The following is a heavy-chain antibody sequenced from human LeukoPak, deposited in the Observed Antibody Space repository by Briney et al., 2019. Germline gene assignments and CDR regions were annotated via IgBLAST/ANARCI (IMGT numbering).Heavy chain of an antibody. V-gene: IGHV3-23*01. Sequence: QAGGSLRLSCAASGFTFSNYAMSWVRQAPGKGLEWFSAITASGGDTYHADSVKGRFTISRDSSKNTLNLQMNSLRAEDTAVYYCAKESAAAGYFDYWGLGTLVTDSS. CDR2: ITASGGDT. CDR1: GFTFSNYA. D-gene: IGHD6-13*01. CDR3: AKESAAAGYFDY. J-gene: IGHJ4*01.